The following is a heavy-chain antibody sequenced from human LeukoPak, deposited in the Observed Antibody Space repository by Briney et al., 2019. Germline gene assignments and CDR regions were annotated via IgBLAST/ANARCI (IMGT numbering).Heavy chain of an antibody. CDR2: IYYSGST. CDR3: ARRHYDLYYFDY. V-gene: IGHV4-31*03. Sequence: PSQTLSLTCTVSGGSISSGGYYWSWIRQHPGKGLEWIGYIYYSGSTYYNPSLKSRVTISVDTSKKQFSLKLSSVTAADTAVYYCARRHYDLYYFDYWGQGTLVTVSS. D-gene: IGHD5-12*01. J-gene: IGHJ4*02. CDR1: GGSISSGGYY.